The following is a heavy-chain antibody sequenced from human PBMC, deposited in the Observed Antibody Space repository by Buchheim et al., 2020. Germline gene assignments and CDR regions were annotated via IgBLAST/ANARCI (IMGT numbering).Heavy chain of an antibody. V-gene: IGHV3-23*01. J-gene: IGHJ4*01. Sequence: DVQLLESGGGLAQPGGSLRLSCAASGFSFSYYAMSWVRQAPGKGLEWVSAISGSGGSTYYADSMKGRFTISRDNSNITLYLQMNSLRAEDTAIYYCAKVPHYDFWSGYYSGIFDYWGQGTL. CDR2: ISGSGGST. D-gene: IGHD3-3*01. CDR1: GFSFSYYA. CDR3: AKVPHYDFWSGYYSGIFDY.